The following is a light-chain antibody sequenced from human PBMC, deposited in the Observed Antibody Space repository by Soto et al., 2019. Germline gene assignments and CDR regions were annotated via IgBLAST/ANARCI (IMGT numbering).Light chain of an antibody. CDR1: NSNIGSSS. CDR2: GNS. CDR3: QSYDNSLSGSWV. Sequence: QSVLTQAPSTSGTPGQRVTISCSGSNSNIGSSSVNWYRQVPGTAPELLIYGNSNRPSGVPDRFSGSKSGTSASLAINGLQAEDEAHYYCQSYDNSLSGSWVFGGGTKLTVL. J-gene: IGLJ3*02. V-gene: IGLV1-44*01.